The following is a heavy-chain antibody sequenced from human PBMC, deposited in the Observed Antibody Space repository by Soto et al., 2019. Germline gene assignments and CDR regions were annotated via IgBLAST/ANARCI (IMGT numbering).Heavy chain of an antibody. CDR2: IYWDDDK. CDR3: AHAGDYDLLTFDH. CDR1: GFSLSTYHMG. J-gene: IGHJ4*02. V-gene: IGHV2-5*02. Sequence: QITLKESGPTLVRPAQTLTLTCDFSGFSLSTYHMGVAWIRQPPGKALEWLALIYWDDDKRYSPSLKDRLASCKDTSSNQVVLTITNLDPGDTATYFCAHAGDYDLLTFDHWGPGTLVTVSS. D-gene: IGHD4-17*01.